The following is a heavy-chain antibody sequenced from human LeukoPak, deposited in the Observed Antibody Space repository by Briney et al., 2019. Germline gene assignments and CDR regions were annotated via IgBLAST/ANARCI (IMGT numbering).Heavy chain of an antibody. V-gene: IGHV4-39*07. J-gene: IGHJ4*02. D-gene: IGHD1-1*01. CDR3: ARGAAGTRSRAYFDY. Sequence: PSETLSLTCTVSGGSISSGDYYWSWIRQPPGKGLEWIGEINHSGSTNYNPSLKSRVTISVDTSKNQFSLKLSSVTAADTAVYYCARGAAGTRSRAYFDYWGQGTLVTVSS. CDR2: INHSGST. CDR1: GGSISSGDYY.